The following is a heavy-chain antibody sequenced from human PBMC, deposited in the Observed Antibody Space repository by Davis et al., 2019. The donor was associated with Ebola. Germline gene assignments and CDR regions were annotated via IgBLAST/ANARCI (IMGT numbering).Heavy chain of an antibody. J-gene: IGHJ2*01. Sequence: PGGSLRLSCAASGFTFSSYWMSWVRQAPGKGLEWVANIKQDGSEKYYVDSVKGRFTISRDNAKNSLYLQMNSLRAEDTAVYYCARDRRSIVGATTLWYFDLWGRGTLVTVSS. D-gene: IGHD1-26*01. CDR2: IKQDGSEK. CDR3: ARDRRSIVGATTLWYFDL. V-gene: IGHV3-7*01. CDR1: GFTFSSYW.